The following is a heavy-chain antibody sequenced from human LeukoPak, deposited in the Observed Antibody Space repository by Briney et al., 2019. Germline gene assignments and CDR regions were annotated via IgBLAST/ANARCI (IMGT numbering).Heavy chain of an antibody. D-gene: IGHD3-10*01. Sequence: PGGSLRLSCAASGFTFSSYAMHWVRQAPGKGLEWVAVISYDGSNKYYADSVKGRFTISRDNAKNSLYLQMNSLRAEDTAVYYCARSVVLLWFGLDVWGQGTTVTVSS. CDR3: ARSVVLLWFGLDV. CDR1: GFTFSSYA. V-gene: IGHV3-30-3*01. J-gene: IGHJ6*02. CDR2: ISYDGSNK.